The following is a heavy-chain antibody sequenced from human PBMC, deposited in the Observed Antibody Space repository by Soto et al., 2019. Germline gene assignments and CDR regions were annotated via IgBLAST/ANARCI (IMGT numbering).Heavy chain of an antibody. V-gene: IGHV3-21*01. Sequence: EVQLVESGGGLVKPGGSLRLSCAASGFTFSFSSMNWVRQAPGKGLEWVSSISSSSEYIYYADSMKGRFTVSRDNAKNALYLQMNSLRAEDTAVYYCARDGSGWSRDCWGQGTLVTVSS. CDR1: GFTFSFSS. CDR3: ARDGSGWSRDC. CDR2: ISSSSEYI. J-gene: IGHJ4*02. D-gene: IGHD6-19*01.